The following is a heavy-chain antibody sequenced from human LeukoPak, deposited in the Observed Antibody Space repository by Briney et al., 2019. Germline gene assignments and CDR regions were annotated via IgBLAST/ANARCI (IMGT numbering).Heavy chain of an antibody. J-gene: IGHJ3*02. Sequence: ESGPTLVKPTQTLTLTCTFSGFSLSTSGVGVGWIRQPPGKALEWLALIYWNDDKRYSPSLKSRLTITKDTSKNQVVLIMTNMDPVDTPTYYCAHTRGRNWNPGAFDIWGQGTMVTVSS. CDR1: GFSLSTSGVG. CDR3: AHTRGRNWNPGAFDI. V-gene: IGHV2-5*01. CDR2: IYWNDDK. D-gene: IGHD1-1*01.